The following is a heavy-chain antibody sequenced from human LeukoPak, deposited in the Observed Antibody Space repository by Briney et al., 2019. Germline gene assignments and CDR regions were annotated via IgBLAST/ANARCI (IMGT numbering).Heavy chain of an antibody. D-gene: IGHD6-19*01. CDR1: GYTFTSYG. CDR3: ARRGSYSSGWPQYYYCYYMDV. Sequence: ASVKVSCKAPGYTFTSYGISWVRQALGQGLEWMGWISAYNGNTNYAQKLQGRVTMTTDTSTSTAYMELRSLRSDDTAVYYCARRGSYSSGWPQYYYCYYMDVWDKGTTVTVSS. J-gene: IGHJ6*03. V-gene: IGHV1-18*01. CDR2: ISAYNGNT.